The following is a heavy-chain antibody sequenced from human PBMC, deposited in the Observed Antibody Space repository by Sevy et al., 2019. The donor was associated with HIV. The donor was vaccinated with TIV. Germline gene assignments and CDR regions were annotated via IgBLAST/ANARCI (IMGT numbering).Heavy chain of an antibody. J-gene: IGHJ4*02. D-gene: IGHD3-22*01. V-gene: IGHV3-30-3*01. CDR3: ARDQAPKKGIVGVITTPGDY. CDR1: GFTFSSYA. CDR2: ISYDGSNK. Sequence: GGSLRLSCAASGFTFSSYAMHWVRQAPGKGLEWVAVISYDGSNKYYADSVKGRFTISRDNSKNTLYLQMNSLRAEDKAVYYCARDQAPKKGIVGVITTPGDYWGQGTLVTVSS.